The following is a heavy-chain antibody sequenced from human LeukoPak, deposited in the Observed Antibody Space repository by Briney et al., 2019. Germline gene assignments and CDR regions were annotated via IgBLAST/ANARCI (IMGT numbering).Heavy chain of an antibody. J-gene: IGHJ2*01. CDR2: IYYGGST. CDR3: ARHFRDYGGTSRWYFNL. V-gene: IGHV4-39*01. Sequence: PSETLSLTCSVSGGSITSSSHYWGWIRQPPGKGLEWIGGIYYGGSTYYNTSLTSRVTISVDTSKNQFSLKLTSVTAADTVVYYCARHFRDYGGTSRWYFNLWGRGTLVTVSS. D-gene: IGHD4-23*01. CDR1: GGSITSSSHY.